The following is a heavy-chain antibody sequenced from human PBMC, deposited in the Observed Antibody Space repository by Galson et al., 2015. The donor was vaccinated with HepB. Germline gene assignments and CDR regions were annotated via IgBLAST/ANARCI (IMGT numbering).Heavy chain of an antibody. CDR2: IWYDGSNE. J-gene: IGHJ4*02. CDR3: ATQGRY. Sequence: SLRLSCAASGFSFSSYGMHWIRQAPGKGLEWVAVIWYDGSNENYADSVKGRFTIFRDNAKNTLYLQMNSLRGEDTAVYYCATQGRYWGQGTLVTVFS. CDR1: GFSFSSYG. V-gene: IGHV3-33*01.